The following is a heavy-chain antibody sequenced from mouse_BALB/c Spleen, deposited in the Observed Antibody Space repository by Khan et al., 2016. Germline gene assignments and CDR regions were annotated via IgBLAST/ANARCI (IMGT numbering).Heavy chain of an antibody. CDR1: GDSITSGY. Sequence: EVQLQESGPSLVKPSQTLSLTCSVTGDSITSGYWNWIRKFPGNKLEYMGYISYSGNTYYNPFLKSRISITRYTSKNQNYLQLISVTTEDTATYYCARSNRNDAWFAYWGQGTLVTVSA. D-gene: IGHD2-14*01. V-gene: IGHV3-8*02. CDR2: ISYSGNT. CDR3: ARSNRNDAWFAY. J-gene: IGHJ3*01.